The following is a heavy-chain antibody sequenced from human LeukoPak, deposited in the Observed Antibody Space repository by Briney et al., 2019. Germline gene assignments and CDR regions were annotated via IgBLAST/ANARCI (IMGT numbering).Heavy chain of an antibody. D-gene: IGHD6-19*01. Sequence: GGSLRLSCAASGLTFSSYGVNCIRQAPGKGLEWLSYIDGSGGTIFYADSVKGRFTISRDNARNSLYLQMNSLTGEDTAVYYCVRNANLTAVGFDYWGQGTLVTVSS. CDR1: GLTFSSYG. CDR3: VRNANLTAVGFDY. J-gene: IGHJ4*02. CDR2: IDGSGGTI. V-gene: IGHV3-48*03.